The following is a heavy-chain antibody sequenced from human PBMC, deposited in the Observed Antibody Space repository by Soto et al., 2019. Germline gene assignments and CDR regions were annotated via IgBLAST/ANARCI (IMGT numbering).Heavy chain of an antibody. Sequence: SETLSLTCTVSGGSISSGDYYWSWIRQPPGKGLEWIGYIYYSGSTYYNPSLKSRVTISVDTFKNQFSLKLSSVTAADTAVYYCARAGGRVYYYGMDVWGQGTTVTVYS. CDR3: ARAGGRVYYYGMDV. J-gene: IGHJ6*02. CDR1: GGSISSGDYY. V-gene: IGHV4-30-4*01. CDR2: IYYSGST. D-gene: IGHD2-15*01.